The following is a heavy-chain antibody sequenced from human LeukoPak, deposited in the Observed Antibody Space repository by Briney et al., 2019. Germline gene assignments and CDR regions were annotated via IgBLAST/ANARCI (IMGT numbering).Heavy chain of an antibody. D-gene: IGHD1-26*01. J-gene: IGHJ4*02. CDR2: IYHSGST. V-gene: IGHV4-38-2*01. Sequence: SETLSLTCAVSGYSISSGYYRGWIRQPPGKGLEGIGSIYHSGSTYYNPSLKSRVTISVDTSKNQFSLKLSSVTAADTAVYYCARMAYSGSYYFDYWGQGTLVTVSS. CDR3: ARMAYSGSYYFDY. CDR1: GYSISSGYY.